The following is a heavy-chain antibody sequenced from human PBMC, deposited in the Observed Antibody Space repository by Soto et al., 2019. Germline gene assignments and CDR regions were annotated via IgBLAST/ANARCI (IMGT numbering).Heavy chain of an antibody. Sequence: QVQLVQSGTEVKKPGSSVKVSCKASGDTFSFYTINWVRQAPGLGLEWVGRINPIVSMSNYTQKFKGRVSRTADKSTSTAYRELRSRRSDDTAMYFWAASYGSGYRAFDYWGQGALVIVSS. J-gene: IGHJ4*02. V-gene: IGHV1-69*02. D-gene: IGHD3-10*01. CDR1: GDTFSFYT. CDR2: INPIVSMS. CDR3: AASYGSGYRAFDY.